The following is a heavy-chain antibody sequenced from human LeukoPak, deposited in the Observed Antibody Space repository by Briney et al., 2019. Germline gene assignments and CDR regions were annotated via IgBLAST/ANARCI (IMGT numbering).Heavy chain of an antibody. CDR3: ARDPDYYDSSGYYFDY. CDR2: IIPIFGTA. J-gene: IGHJ4*02. V-gene: IGHV1-69*13. Sequence: GASVKVSCKASGYTFTSYAISWVRQAPGQGLEWMGGIIPIFGTANYAQKFQGRVTITADESTSTAYMELSSLRSEDTAVYYCARDPDYYDSSGYYFDYWGQGTLVTVSS. D-gene: IGHD3-22*01. CDR1: GYTFTSYA.